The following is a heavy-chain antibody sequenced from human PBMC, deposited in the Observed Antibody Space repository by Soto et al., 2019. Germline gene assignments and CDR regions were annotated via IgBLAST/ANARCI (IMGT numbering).Heavy chain of an antibody. CDR1: GYTFTSYG. CDR2: ISTYKGNT. CDR3: ATRSPAFDY. J-gene: IGHJ4*02. Sequence: RPGVKKPGASVKVSCKTSGYTFTSYGISWVRQAPGQGLEWMGWISTYKGNTNYAQKFQGRVTMTTDTSTSTAYMELRSLRSDDTAVYYCATRSPAFDYWGQGTLVTVSS. V-gene: IGHV1-18*01.